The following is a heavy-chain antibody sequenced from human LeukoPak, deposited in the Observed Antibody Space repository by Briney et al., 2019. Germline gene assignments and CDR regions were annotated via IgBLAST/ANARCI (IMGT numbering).Heavy chain of an antibody. CDR1: GGTFSSYA. Sequence: GASVKVSCKASGGTFSSYAISWVRQAPGQGLEWMGGIIPIFGTANYAQKFQGRVTITADESTSTAYMELSSLRSEDTAVYYCARSFRGSGSYRSAYYYYYMDVWGKGTTVTISS. CDR2: IIPIFGTA. V-gene: IGHV1-69*13. D-gene: IGHD3-10*01. CDR3: ARSFRGSGSYRSAYYYYYMDV. J-gene: IGHJ6*03.